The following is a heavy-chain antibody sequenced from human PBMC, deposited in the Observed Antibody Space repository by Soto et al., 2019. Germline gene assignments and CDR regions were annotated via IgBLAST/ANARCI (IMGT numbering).Heavy chain of an antibody. D-gene: IGHD3-9*01. CDR2: IRSKANSYAT. V-gene: IGHV3-73*01. J-gene: IGHJ6*03. CDR1: GFTFSGSA. CDR3: TRGSYYDILTGYIHYMDV. Sequence: GGSLRLSCAASGFTFSGSAMHWVRQASGKGLEWVGRIRSKANSYATAYAASVKGRFTISRDDSKNTAYLQMNSLKTEDTAVYYCTRGSYYDILTGYIHYMDVWGKGTTVTVSS.